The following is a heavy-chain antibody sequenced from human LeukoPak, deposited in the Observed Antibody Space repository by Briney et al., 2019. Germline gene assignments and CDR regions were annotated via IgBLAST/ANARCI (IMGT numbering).Heavy chain of an antibody. CDR1: GGSFSDYY. Sequence: PSETLSLTCAIYGGSFSDYYWSWIRQPPGKGLECIGEINHSESRNYNPSLQSRVTISVDTSKNQFSLKLNSVTAADTAVYYCARLGAAAGTDYNNYYMDVWGKGTTVTISS. CDR2: INHSESR. V-gene: IGHV4-34*01. CDR3: ARLGAAAGTDYNNYYMDV. D-gene: IGHD6-13*01. J-gene: IGHJ6*03.